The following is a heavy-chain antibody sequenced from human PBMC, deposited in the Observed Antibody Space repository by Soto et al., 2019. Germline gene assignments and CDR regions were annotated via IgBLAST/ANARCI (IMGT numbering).Heavy chain of an antibody. V-gene: IGHV4-31*02. J-gene: IGHJ4*02. Sequence: SLTCTVSGGSISSGGYYWSWIRQHPGKGLEWIGYIYYSGSTYYNPSLKSRVTISVVTSKNQFSLKLSSVTAADTAVYYCARAGYYYDTSGYYSDPFDYWGQGTLVTVSS. D-gene: IGHD3-22*01. CDR3: ARAGYYYDTSGYYSDPFDY. CDR1: GGSISSGGYY. CDR2: IYYSGST.